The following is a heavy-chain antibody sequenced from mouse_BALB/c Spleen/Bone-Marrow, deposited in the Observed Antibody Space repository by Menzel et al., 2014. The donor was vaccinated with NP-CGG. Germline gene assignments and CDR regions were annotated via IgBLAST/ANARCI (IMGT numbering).Heavy chain of an antibody. CDR3: ARFPMDY. CDR2: IRNKAYGYTT. V-gene: IGHV7-3*02. Sequence: EVKLVESGGGLIQPGGSLRLSCTTSGFTFTDYYMSWVRPPPGKALEWLAFIRNKAYGYTTGYSASVRGRFTISRDNSQSILYLQMNTLRAEDSATYYCARFPMDYWGQGTSVTVSS. J-gene: IGHJ4*01. CDR1: GFTFTDYY.